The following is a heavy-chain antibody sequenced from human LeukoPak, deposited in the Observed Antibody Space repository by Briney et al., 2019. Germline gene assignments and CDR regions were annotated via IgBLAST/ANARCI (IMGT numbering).Heavy chain of an antibody. J-gene: IGHJ6*02. D-gene: IGHD4-17*01. CDR1: GYTFTSSG. V-gene: IGHV1-18*01. CDR2: ISAYNDNT. CDR3: ARDYGDYDGMDV. Sequence: GASVKVSCKSSGYTFTSSGISWVRQAPGQGLEWMGWISAYNDNTNYAQKLQGRVTMTTDTSTSTAYVELRSLRSDDTAVYYCARDYGDYDGMDVWGQGTAVTVSS.